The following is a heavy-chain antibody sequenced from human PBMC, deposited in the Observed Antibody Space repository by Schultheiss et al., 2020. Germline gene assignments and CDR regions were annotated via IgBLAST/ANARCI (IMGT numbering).Heavy chain of an antibody. J-gene: IGHJ4*02. CDR1: GFSLSTSGMC. CDR2: IDWDDDK. V-gene: IGHV2-70*11. Sequence: SGPTLVKPTQTLTLTCTFSGFSLSTSGMCVSWIRQPPGKALEWLARIDWDDDKYYSTSLKTRLTISKDTSKNQVVLTMTNMDPVDTATYYCARIRLDGADGSGSYYDYWGQGTLVTVSS. D-gene: IGHD3-10*01. CDR3: ARIRLDGADGSGSYYDY.